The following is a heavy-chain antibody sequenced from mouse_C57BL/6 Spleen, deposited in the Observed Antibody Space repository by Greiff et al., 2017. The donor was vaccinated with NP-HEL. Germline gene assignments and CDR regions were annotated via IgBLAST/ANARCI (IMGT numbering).Heavy chain of an antibody. CDR2: INPGSGGT. Sequence: VQLQQSGAELVRPGTSVKVSCKASGYAFTNYLIEWVKQRPGQGLEWIGVINPGSGGTNYNEKFKGKATLTADKSSSTAYMQLSSLTSEDSAVYFCARSGAIYYAMDYWGQGTSVTVSS. D-gene: IGHD3-1*01. V-gene: IGHV1-54*01. CDR1: GYAFTNYL. CDR3: ARSGAIYYAMDY. J-gene: IGHJ4*01.